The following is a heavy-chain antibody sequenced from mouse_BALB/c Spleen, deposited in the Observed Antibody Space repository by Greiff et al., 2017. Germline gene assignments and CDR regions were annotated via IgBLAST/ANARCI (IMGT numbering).Heavy chain of an antibody. CDR1: GYSITSGYS. D-gene: IGHD2-2*01. Sequence: DVQLVESGPDLVKPSQSLSLTCTVTGYSITSGYSWHWIRQFPGNKLEWMGYIHYSVSTNYNPSLKSRIPITRDTSKNQFFLQLNSVTTEDTATYYGARNLYCANDGDAMDYWGQGTSVTVSS. V-gene: IGHV3-1*02. CDR2: IHYSVST. J-gene: IGHJ4*01. CDR3: ARNLYCANDGDAMDY.